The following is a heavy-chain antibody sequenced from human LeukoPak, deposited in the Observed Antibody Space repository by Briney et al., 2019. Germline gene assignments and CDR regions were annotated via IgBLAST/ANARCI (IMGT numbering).Heavy chain of an antibody. CDR2: INHSGST. V-gene: IGHV4-34*01. Sequence: SETLSLTCAVYGGSFSGYYWSWIRQPPGKGLEWIGEINHSGSTNYNPSLKSRVTISVDTSKNQFSLKLSSVTAADTAVYYCARDPSIAAAGTEYYYMDVWGKGTTVTVSS. CDR3: ARDPSIAAAGTEYYYMDV. J-gene: IGHJ6*03. D-gene: IGHD6-13*01. CDR1: GGSFSGYY.